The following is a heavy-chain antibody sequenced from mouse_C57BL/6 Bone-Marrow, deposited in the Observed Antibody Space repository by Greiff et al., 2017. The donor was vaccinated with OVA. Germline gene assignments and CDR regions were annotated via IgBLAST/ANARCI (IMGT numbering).Heavy chain of an antibody. CDR1: GYAFSSSW. D-gene: IGHD2-1*01. Sequence: QVQLQQSGPELVKPGASVKISCKASGYAFSSSWMNWVKQRPGKGLEWIGRIYPGDGDTNYNGKFKGKATLTADKSSSTAYMQLSSLTSEDSAVYFGAKRRVYYGNFYFDYGGQGTTLTVSS. V-gene: IGHV1-82*01. CDR2: IYPGDGDT. CDR3: AKRRVYYGNFYFDY. J-gene: IGHJ2*01.